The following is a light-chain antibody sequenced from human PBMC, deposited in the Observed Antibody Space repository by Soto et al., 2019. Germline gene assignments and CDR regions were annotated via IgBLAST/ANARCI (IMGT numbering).Light chain of an antibody. J-gene: IGLJ2*01. CDR3: ASYGGYYVV. CDR1: SSDVGGYDY. Sequence: QSALTQPPSASGSPGQSVAISCTGTSSDVGGYDYVSWFQQNPGKATKLMIYDVTKRPSGVPDRFSGSKSGNTASLTVSGLQAEDEAYYYCASYGGYYVVFGGGTKLTVL. CDR2: DVT. V-gene: IGLV2-8*01.